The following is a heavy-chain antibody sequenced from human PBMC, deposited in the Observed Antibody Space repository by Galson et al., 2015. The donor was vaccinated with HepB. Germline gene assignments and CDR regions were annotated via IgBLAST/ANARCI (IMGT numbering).Heavy chain of an antibody. CDR3: TRPSSMVRGVTNDY. V-gene: IGHV3-73*01. CDR2: IRSKANSYAT. D-gene: IGHD3-10*01. Sequence: SLRLSCAASGFTFSGSAMHWVRQASGKGLEWVGRIRSKANSYATAYAASVKGRFTISRDDSKNTAYLQMNSLKTEDTAVYYCTRPSSMVRGVTNDYWGQGTLVTVSS. CDR1: GFTFSGSA. J-gene: IGHJ4*02.